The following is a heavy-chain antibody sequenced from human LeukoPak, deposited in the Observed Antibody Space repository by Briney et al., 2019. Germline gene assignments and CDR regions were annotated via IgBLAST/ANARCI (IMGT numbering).Heavy chain of an antibody. J-gene: IGHJ6*04. CDR3: AKDPSPLYCSSTSCSPYGMDV. CDR1: GLNFISYS. CDR2: ISYDGSNK. V-gene: IGHV3-30*18. Sequence: SLRLSCAASGLNFISYSMDWVRQAPGKGLEWVAVISYDGSNKYYADSVKGRFTISRDNSKNTLYLRMNSLRAEDTAVYYCAKDPSPLYCSSTSCSPYGMDVWGKGTTVTVSS. D-gene: IGHD2-2*01.